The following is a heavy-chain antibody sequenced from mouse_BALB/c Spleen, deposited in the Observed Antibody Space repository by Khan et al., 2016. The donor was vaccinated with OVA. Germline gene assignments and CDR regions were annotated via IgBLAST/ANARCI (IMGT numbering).Heavy chain of an antibody. J-gene: IGHJ3*01. Sequence: EVELVESGGGLVKPGGSLKLSCAASGFTFSDYYMYWVRQTPEKRLEWVATISDGGSYTYYPDSVKGRFTISRDDAKNNLYLQMNSLKSEDTAMXYCARGYYGDPFAYWGQGTQVTVSA. CDR3: ARGYYGDPFAY. CDR1: GFTFSDYY. V-gene: IGHV5-4*02. D-gene: IGHD2-13*01. CDR2: ISDGGSYT.